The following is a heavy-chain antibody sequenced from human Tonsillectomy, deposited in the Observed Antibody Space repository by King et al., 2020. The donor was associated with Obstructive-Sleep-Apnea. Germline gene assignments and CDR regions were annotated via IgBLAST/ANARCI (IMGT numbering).Heavy chain of an antibody. D-gene: IGHD2-2*01. CDR1: GFTFNNYA. CDR3: ANIRPAASSDDY. V-gene: IGHV3-23*04. CDR2: ISGSGGDT. J-gene: IGHJ4*02. Sequence: VQLVESGGGLVQPGGSLRLSCAASGFTFNNYAMNWVRQAPGKGLEWVSAISGSGGDTYYADSVKGRFTISRDNSKNTLYLQMNSLRAEDTAVYYGANIRPAASSDDYWGQGTLVTVSS.